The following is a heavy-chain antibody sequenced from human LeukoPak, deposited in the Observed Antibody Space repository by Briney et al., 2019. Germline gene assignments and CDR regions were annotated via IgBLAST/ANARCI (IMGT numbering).Heavy chain of an antibody. V-gene: IGHV4-59*01. CDR2: IYYSGST. J-gene: IGHJ4*02. D-gene: IGHD3-22*01. Sequence: SETLSLTCTVSGGSISSYYWSWIRQPPGKGLEWIGYIYYSGSTNYDPSLKSRVTISVDTSKNQFSLKLSSVTAADTAVYYCARASRTYYYDSSGYYYDYWGQGTLVTVSS. CDR1: GGSISSYY. CDR3: ARASRTYYYDSSGYYYDY.